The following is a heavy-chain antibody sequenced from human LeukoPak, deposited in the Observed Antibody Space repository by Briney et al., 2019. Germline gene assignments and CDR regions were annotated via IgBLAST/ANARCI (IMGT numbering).Heavy chain of an antibody. CDR3: ARDFESSIMDV. V-gene: IGHV3-21*01. Sequence: GGSLRLSCAASGFTFSSYSMNWVRQAPGKGLEWVSSISSSSSYVYYADSVKGRFTISRDNAKNSLYLQMNSLRAEDTAVYYCARDFESSIMDVWGQGTTVTVSS. D-gene: IGHD2-21*01. CDR2: ISSSSSYV. J-gene: IGHJ6*02. CDR1: GFTFSSYS.